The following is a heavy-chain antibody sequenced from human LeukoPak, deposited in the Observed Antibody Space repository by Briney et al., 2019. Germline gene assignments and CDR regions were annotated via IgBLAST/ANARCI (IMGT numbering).Heavy chain of an antibody. CDR2: IRYDGSNK. D-gene: IGHD6-6*01. CDR1: RFTFSSYG. J-gene: IGHJ4*02. V-gene: IGHV3-30*02. CDR3: ANGLSSSYYFDY. Sequence: GGSLRLSCAASRFTFSSYGMRWVRQAPGKGLEWVAFIRYDGSNKYYADSVKGRFTISRDNSKNTLYLQMNSLRAEDTAVYYCANGLSSSYYFDYWGQGTLVTVSS.